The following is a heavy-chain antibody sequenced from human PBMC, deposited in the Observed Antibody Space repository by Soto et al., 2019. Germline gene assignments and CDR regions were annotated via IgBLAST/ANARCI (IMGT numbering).Heavy chain of an antibody. CDR3: VKGSWEGDV. J-gene: IGHJ6*02. CDR2: ISGSGGSI. CDR1: GFTFSTYA. V-gene: IGHV3-23*01. Sequence: EVQLLESGGGLVQPGGSLRLSCAASGFTFSTYAMNWVRQAPGNGLEWVSAISGSGGSIHYADSVKGRFTISRDNSKNTLYLQMNSLRDEDPAVYHCVKGSWEGDVWGQGTTVTVSS. D-gene: IGHD1-26*01.